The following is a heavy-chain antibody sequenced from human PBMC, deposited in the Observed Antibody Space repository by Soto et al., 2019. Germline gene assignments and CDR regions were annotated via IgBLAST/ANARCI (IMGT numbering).Heavy chain of an antibody. Sequence: ASVKVSCKASGGTFSSYTISWVRQAPGQGLEWMGRIIPILGIANYAQKFQGRVTITADKSTSTAYMELSSLRSEDTAVYYCASIGSGYAEGYFDLWGRGTLVTVSS. D-gene: IGHD5-12*01. J-gene: IGHJ2*01. CDR2: IIPILGIA. CDR1: GGTFSSYT. CDR3: ASIGSGYAEGYFDL. V-gene: IGHV1-69*02.